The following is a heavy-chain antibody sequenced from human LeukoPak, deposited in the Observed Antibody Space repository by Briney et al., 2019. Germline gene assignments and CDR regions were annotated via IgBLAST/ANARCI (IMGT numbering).Heavy chain of an antibody. D-gene: IGHD3-3*01. V-gene: IGHV3-21*01. CDR1: GFTFSSYS. Sequence: GGSLRLSCAASGFTFSSYSMNWVRQAPGKGLEWVSSISSSSSYIYYADSVKGRFTISRDNAKNSLYLQMNSLRAEDTAVYYCAKDNDFWSGSFDYWGQGTLVTVSS. CDR2: ISSSSSYI. CDR3: AKDNDFWSGSFDY. J-gene: IGHJ4*02.